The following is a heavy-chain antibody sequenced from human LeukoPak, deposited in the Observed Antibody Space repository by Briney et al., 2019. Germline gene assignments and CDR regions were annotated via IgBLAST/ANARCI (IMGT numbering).Heavy chain of an antibody. D-gene: IGHD1-26*01. CDR2: ISSSSRTI. V-gene: IGHV3-48*02. Sequence: GGSLRLSCAASGFTFSNYAMNWVRQAPGKGLEWVSYISSSSRTIYYADSMKGRFTISRDNAKNSLYLQMNSLRDEDTAVYYCARDVVGATRTFDYWGRGTLVTVSS. J-gene: IGHJ4*02. CDR3: ARDVVGATRTFDY. CDR1: GFTFSNYA.